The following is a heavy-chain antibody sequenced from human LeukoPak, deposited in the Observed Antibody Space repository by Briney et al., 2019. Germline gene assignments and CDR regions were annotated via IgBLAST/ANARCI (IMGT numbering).Heavy chain of an antibody. CDR2: ITNTGSYT. J-gene: IGHJ4*02. D-gene: IGHD6-13*01. CDR3: AKGRTGYIPDS. V-gene: IGHV3-11*05. Sequence: GGSLRLSCAASGFTFSDYYMNWIRQAPGKRLEWVSFITNTGSYTNYADSVKGRFTISRDNSKNTLYLQMNSLRVEDTAVYFCAKGRTGYIPDSWGQGTLVTVSS. CDR1: GFTFSDYY.